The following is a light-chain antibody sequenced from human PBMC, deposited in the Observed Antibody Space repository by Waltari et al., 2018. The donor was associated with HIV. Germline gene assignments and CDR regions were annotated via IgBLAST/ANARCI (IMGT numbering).Light chain of an antibody. CDR1: TSNIGHNF. J-gene: IGLJ2*01. V-gene: IGLV1-51*01. CDR3: ATWDSGLNDVV. Sequence: QSVLTQPPSVSATPGQKVTISCSGRTSNIGHNFVSWYQHIPGQAPKLLIDENNDRPSGIPARFSASKSGTSATLGITGLQTGDEADYYCATWDSGLNDVVFGGGTKVTAL. CDR2: ENN.